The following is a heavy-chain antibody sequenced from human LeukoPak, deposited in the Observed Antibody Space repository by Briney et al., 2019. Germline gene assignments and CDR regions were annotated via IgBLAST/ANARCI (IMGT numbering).Heavy chain of an antibody. CDR2: MNPNSGNT. CDR3: TGHPTDSSAYFNWLDP. V-gene: IGHV1-8*03. Sequence: GASVKVSCKASGYTFTSYDINWVRQATGQGLEWMGWMNPNSGNTGYAQKFQGRVTITRNTSISTAYMELSSLRSEDTAVYYCTGHPTDSSAYFNWLDPWGQGTLVTVSS. J-gene: IGHJ5*02. CDR1: GYTFTSYD. D-gene: IGHD3-22*01.